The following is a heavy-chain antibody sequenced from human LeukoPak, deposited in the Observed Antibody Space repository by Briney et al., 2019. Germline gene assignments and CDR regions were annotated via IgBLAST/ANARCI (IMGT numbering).Heavy chain of an antibody. Sequence: PGGSLRLSCAASGFTFSSYSMNWVRQAPGKGLEWVGRIKSKTDGGTTDYAAPVKGRFTISRDDSKNTLYLQMNSLKTEDTAVYYCTTDPPRSLRFLEWLPDAFDIWGQGTMVTVSS. CDR3: TTDPPRSLRFLEWLPDAFDI. D-gene: IGHD3-3*01. CDR2: IKSKTDGGTT. J-gene: IGHJ3*02. V-gene: IGHV3-15*01. CDR1: GFTFSSYS.